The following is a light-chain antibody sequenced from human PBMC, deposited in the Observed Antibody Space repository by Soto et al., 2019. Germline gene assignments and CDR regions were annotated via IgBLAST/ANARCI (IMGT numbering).Light chain of an antibody. CDR3: QHHNSYSEA. V-gene: IGKV1-5*03. J-gene: IGKJ1*01. CDR2: KAS. CDR1: QTISSW. Sequence: DSQMTQSPSTLSGSVGERVAISCRASQTISSWLAWYQQKPGKAPKFLIYKASTLESGVPSRFSGSGSGTEFTLTISSLQPDDFATYYCQHHNSYSEAFGQGTKVDIK.